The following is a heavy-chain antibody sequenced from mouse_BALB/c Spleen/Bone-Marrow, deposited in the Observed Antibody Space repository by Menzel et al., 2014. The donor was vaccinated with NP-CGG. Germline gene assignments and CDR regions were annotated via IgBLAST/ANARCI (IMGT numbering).Heavy chain of an antibody. CDR3: ARGDYAMDY. V-gene: IGHV1-14*01. CDR2: INPYNDGT. Sequence: EVQGVESGPELVKPGASVKMSCKASGYTFTSYVMHWVKQKPGQGLEWIGYINPYNDGTKYNEKLKGKATLTSDKSSSTAYMELSSLTSEDSAVYYCARGDYAMDYWGQGTSVTVSS. J-gene: IGHJ4*01. CDR1: GYTFTSYV.